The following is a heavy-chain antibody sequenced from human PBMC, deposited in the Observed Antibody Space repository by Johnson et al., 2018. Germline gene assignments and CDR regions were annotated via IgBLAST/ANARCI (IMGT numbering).Heavy chain of an antibody. CDR2: ISSSSGTI. CDR1: GFTFISYS. D-gene: IGHD3-22*01. Sequence: EVQLVESGGGLLQPGGSLRLSCAASGFTFISYSMNWVRQAPGKGLEWVSYISSSSGTIYYADSVKGRFTISGDNAKNSLYLQMNNLRAEDTAVYFCARAPGTSVSKVVSWGLGTMVTVSS. J-gene: IGHJ3*01. V-gene: IGHV3-48*01. CDR3: ARAPGTSVSKVVS.